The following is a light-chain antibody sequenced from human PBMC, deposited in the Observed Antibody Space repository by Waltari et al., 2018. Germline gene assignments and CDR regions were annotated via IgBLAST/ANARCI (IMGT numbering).Light chain of an antibody. CDR1: SSDSGGYEY. CDR2: DVN. J-gene: IGLJ2*01. V-gene: IGLV2-14*03. CDR3: SSFTGSTTGI. Sequence: SALTQPDSVSGSPGQSITISCSVISSDSGGYEYVSWYQQHPGKAPKVIIYDVNNRPSGVSNRFSGSKSGSSASLTISGLQAEDEADYYCSSFTGSTTGIFGGGTKVTVL.